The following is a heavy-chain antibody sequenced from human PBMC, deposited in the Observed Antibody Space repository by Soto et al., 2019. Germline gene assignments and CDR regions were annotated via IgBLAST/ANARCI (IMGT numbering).Heavy chain of an antibody. CDR1: GFTFSGSA. J-gene: IGHJ6*02. CDR2: IRSKANSYAT. D-gene: IGHD1-26*01. Sequence: GGSLRLSCAASGFTFSGSAMHWVRQASGKGLEWVGRIRSKANSYATAYAASVKGRFTISRDDSKNTAYLQMNSLKTEDTAVYYCTRQGKWELLRGYYYGMDVWGQGTTVTVSS. CDR3: TRQGKWELLRGYYYGMDV. V-gene: IGHV3-73*01.